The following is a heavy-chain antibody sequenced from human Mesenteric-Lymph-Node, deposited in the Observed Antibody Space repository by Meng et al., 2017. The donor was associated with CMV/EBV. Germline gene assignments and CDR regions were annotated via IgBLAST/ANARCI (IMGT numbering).Heavy chain of an antibody. D-gene: IGHD3-10*01. CDR2: INHSGST. CDR1: GGSFKGYY. CDR3: ATSPGYPREFGY. J-gene: IGHJ4*02. V-gene: IGHV4-34*13. Sequence: GGSFKGYYWSWNRPPPGKGLEWIGEINHSGSTNYNPSLMSRVTISVDTSKNQFSLKLSSVTAADTAVYYCATSPGYPREFGYWGQGTLVTVSS.